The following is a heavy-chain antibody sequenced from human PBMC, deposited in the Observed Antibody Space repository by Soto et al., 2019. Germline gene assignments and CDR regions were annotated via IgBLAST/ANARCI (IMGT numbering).Heavy chain of an antibody. V-gene: IGHV1-69*13. J-gene: IGHJ6*02. CDR3: ARDLRSTVTVQYYYYYGMDV. CDR1: GGTFSSYA. CDR2: IIPIFGTA. Sequence: ASVKVSCKASGGTFSSYAISWVRQAPGQGLEWMGGIIPIFGTANYAQKFQGRVTITADESTSTAYMELSSLRSEDTAVYYCARDLRSTVTVQYYYYYGMDVWGQGTTVTVSS. D-gene: IGHD1-1*01.